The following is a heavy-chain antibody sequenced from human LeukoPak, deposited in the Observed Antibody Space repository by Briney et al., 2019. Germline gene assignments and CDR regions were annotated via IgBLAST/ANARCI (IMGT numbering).Heavy chain of an antibody. J-gene: IGHJ4*02. V-gene: IGHV4-39*02. D-gene: IGHD6-13*01. Sequence: SETLSLTCTVSGVSISSSNSYWGWIRQPPGKGLEWIVSIYYSGNTYYNASLKSQVSISIDTSKNQFSLRLTSVTAADTAVYYCARDLGQSGLVAAAGKARFDYWGQGTLVTVSS. CDR3: ARDLGQSGLVAAAGKARFDY. CDR1: GVSISSSNSY. CDR2: IYYSGNT.